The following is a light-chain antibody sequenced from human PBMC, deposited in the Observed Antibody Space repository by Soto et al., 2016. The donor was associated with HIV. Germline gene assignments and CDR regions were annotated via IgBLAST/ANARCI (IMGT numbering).Light chain of an antibody. CDR2: AAS. Sequence: DIQMTQSPSSLSASVGDRVTITCRASQGISNSLAWYQQKPGKAPKLLLYAASRLESGVPSRFSGSGSGTDYTLTISSLQPEDFATYSCQQYYSTLTFGGGTKVEIK. CDR3: QQYYSTLT. CDR1: QGISNS. V-gene: IGKV1-NL1*01. J-gene: IGKJ4*01.